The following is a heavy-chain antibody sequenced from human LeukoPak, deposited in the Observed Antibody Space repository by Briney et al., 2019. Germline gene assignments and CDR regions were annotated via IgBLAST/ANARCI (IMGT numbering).Heavy chain of an antibody. Sequence: SETLSLTCTVSGGSISNYYWTWIRQPPGKGLEWIGYIYYSGSTNYNPSLKSRVTISVDTSKNQFSLKLSSVTAADTAVYYCAKLGSETNNWFDPWGQGTLVTVSS. D-gene: IGHD3-3*02. J-gene: IGHJ5*02. CDR1: GGSISNYY. CDR2: IYYSGST. V-gene: IGHV4-59*08. CDR3: AKLGSETNNWFDP.